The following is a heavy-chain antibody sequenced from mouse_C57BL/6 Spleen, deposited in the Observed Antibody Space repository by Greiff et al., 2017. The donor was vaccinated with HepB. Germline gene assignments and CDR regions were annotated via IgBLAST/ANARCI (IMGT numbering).Heavy chain of an antibody. CDR3: ARDYYDYLYAMDY. V-gene: IGHV3-6*01. J-gene: IGHJ4*01. CDR2: ISYDGSN. CDR1: GYSITSGYY. D-gene: IGHD2-4*01. Sequence: EVKLQESGPGLVKPSQSLSLTCSVTGYSITSGYYWNWIRQFPGNKLEWMGYISYDGSNNYNPSLKNRISITRDTSKNQFFLKLNSVTTEDTATYYCARDYYDYLYAMDYWGQGTSVTVSS.